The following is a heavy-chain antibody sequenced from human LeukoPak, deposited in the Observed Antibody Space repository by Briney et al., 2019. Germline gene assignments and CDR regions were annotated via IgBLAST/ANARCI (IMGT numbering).Heavy chain of an antibody. CDR3: ARDVSVATYYFDY. J-gene: IGHJ4*02. D-gene: IGHD5-12*01. CDR1: GYTFTNYA. Sequence: ASVKVSCKASGYTFTNYALHWVRQAPGQRLEWMGWINACDGNIKYSQDFQGRVTITRDTSASTAYMDLSSLRSEDVAVYYCARDVSVATYYFDYWGQGTLVTVSS. CDR2: INACDGNI. V-gene: IGHV1-3*03.